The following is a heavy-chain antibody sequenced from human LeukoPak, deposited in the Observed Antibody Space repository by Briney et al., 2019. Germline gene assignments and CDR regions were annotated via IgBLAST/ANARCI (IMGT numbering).Heavy chain of an antibody. V-gene: IGHV3-21*01. D-gene: IGHD3-10*01. CDR1: GFTFSSYS. J-gene: IGHJ3*02. CDR2: ISSSSSYI. CDR3: ARDLARGVIIQNDAFDI. Sequence: GGSLRLSCAASGFTFSSYSMNWVRQAPGKGLEWVSSISSSSSYIYYADSVKGRFTISIDNAKNSLYLQMNSLRAEDTAVYYCARDLARGVIIQNDAFDIWGQGTMVTVSS.